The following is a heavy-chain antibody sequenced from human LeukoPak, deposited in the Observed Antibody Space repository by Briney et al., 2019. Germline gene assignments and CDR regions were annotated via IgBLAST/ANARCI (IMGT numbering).Heavy chain of an antibody. Sequence: GGSLRLSCAASGFTFSDYYMTWIRQAPGKGLEWVSYISSSGSSINYADSVKGRFTISRDNAKNSLFLQMNSLRAEDTAVYYCARLPAYCSSTSCYYDYWGQGALVTVSS. CDR2: ISSSGSSI. J-gene: IGHJ4*02. CDR3: ARLPAYCSSTSCYYDY. V-gene: IGHV3-11*04. D-gene: IGHD2-2*01. CDR1: GFTFSDYY.